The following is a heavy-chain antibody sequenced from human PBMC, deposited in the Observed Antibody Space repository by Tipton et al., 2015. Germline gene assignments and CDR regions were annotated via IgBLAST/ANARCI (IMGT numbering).Heavy chain of an antibody. D-gene: IGHD1-26*01. CDR2: IIPIFGTA. J-gene: IGHJ5*02. CDR3: ARDRDIVGATSWFDP. V-gene: IGHV1-69*01. Sequence: QVQLVQSGAEVKKPGSSVKVSCKASGGTLNSYAISWVRQAPGQGLAWMGGIIPIFGTANYAQKFQGRVTITADESASTAYMELRSLRPDDTAVYYCARDRDIVGATSWFDPWGQGTLVTVSS. CDR1: GGTLNSYA.